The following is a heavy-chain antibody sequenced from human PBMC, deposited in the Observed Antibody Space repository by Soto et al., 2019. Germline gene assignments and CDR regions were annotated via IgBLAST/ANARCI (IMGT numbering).Heavy chain of an antibody. CDR3: ARAVVTGRMGSDAFDI. V-gene: IGHV4-30-4*01. J-gene: IGHJ3*02. Sequence: SETLSLTSTVAGCSISSGYYYWSWIRQPPGKGLEWIGYIYYSGSTYYNPSLKSRVTISVDTSKNQFSLKLSSVTAADTAVYYCARAVVTGRMGSDAFDIWGQGTMVTVSS. D-gene: IGHD1-20*01. CDR1: GCSISSGYYY. CDR2: IYYSGST.